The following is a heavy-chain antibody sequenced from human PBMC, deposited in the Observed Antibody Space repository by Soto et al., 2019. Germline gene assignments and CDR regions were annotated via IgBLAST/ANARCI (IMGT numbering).Heavy chain of an antibody. V-gene: IGHV1-3*01. CDR1: GYTFTSYA. J-gene: IGHJ4*02. CDR2: INAGNGNT. CDR3: AVGCSGGSCYSNFDY. Sequence: ASVKVSCKASGYTFTSYAMHWVRQAPGQRLEWMGWINAGNGNTKYSQKFQGRVTITRVTSASTAYMELSSLRSEDTAVYYCAVGCSGGSCYSNFDYWGQGTLVTVSS. D-gene: IGHD2-15*01.